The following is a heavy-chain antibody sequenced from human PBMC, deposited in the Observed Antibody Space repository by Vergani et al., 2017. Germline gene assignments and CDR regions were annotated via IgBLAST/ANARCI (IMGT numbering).Heavy chain of an antibody. CDR1: GFTFSSYS. J-gene: IGHJ3*02. Sequence: EVQLVESGGGLVKPGGSLRLSCAASGFTFSSYSMNWVRQAPGKGLEWVSSISSSSSYIYYADSVKGRFTISRDNAKNSLYLQMNSLRAEDTAVYYCARLQIVATTTFDAFDIWGQGTMVTVSS. V-gene: IGHV3-21*01. CDR3: ARLQIVATTTFDAFDI. CDR2: ISSSSSYI. D-gene: IGHD5-12*01.